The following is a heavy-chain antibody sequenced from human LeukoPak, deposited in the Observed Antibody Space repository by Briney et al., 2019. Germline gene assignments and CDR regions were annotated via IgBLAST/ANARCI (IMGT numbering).Heavy chain of an antibody. CDR2: IYHSGST. J-gene: IGHJ6*03. D-gene: IGHD5-12*01. V-gene: IGHV4-38-2*02. CDR1: GYSISSGYY. Sequence: PSETLSLTCTVSGYSISSGYYWGWIRQPPGKGLEWIGNIYHSGSTNSNPSLKSRVTISVDTSKNQISLKLSSVTAADTAVYFCAREYSGYDSDYFYYYMDVWGKGTTVTVSS. CDR3: AREYSGYDSDYFYYYMDV.